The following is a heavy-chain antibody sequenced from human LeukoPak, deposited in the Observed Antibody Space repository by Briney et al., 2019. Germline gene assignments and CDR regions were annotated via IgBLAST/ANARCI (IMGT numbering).Heavy chain of an antibody. J-gene: IGHJ4*02. CDR3: ARLSGVEYSSSCPFFDY. V-gene: IGHV5-51*01. Sequence: GESLKISCKGSGYNFTNYWIGWVRQMPGKGLEWLGIIYPGDSDTLYSPSFQGQVTISADKSISTASLQWSSLRASDTAFYYCARLSGVEYSSSCPFFDYWGQGTKVTVSS. CDR1: GYNFTNYW. D-gene: IGHD6-13*01. CDR2: IYPGDSDT.